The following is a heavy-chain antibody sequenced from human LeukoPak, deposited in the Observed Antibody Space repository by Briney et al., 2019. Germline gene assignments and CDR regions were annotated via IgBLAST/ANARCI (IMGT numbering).Heavy chain of an antibody. J-gene: IGHJ4*02. CDR2: IKHSGST. D-gene: IGHD3-22*01. Sequence: PSETLSLTCAVYGGSFSGYYWSWIRQPPGKGLEWIGEIKHSGSTNYNPSLKSRVTISVDTSKNQFSLKLNSVTAADTAVYYCARARAHLKYYYDSSGYYYFDYWGQGTLVTVSS. CDR3: ARARAHLKYYYDSSGYYYFDY. CDR1: GGSFSGYY. V-gene: IGHV4-34*01.